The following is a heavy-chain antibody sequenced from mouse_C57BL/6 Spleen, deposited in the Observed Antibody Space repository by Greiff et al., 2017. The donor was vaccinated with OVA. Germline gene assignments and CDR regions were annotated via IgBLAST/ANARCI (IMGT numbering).Heavy chain of an antibody. CDR2: IWSGEST. J-gene: IGHJ2*01. Sequence: VQLQQSGPGLVQPSQSLSITCTVSGFSLTSYGVHWVRQSPGKGLEWLGVIWSGESTDYNAAFISRLSISKDNSKSQVFFKMNSLQADDTAIYYCARENYGSRSLPDYWGQGTTLTVSS. CDR1: GFSLTSYG. V-gene: IGHV2-2*01. D-gene: IGHD1-1*01. CDR3: ARENYGSRSLPDY.